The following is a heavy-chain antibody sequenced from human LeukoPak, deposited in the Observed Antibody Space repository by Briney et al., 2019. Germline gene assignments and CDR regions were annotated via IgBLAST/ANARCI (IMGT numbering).Heavy chain of an antibody. CDR1: GFTFSSYA. V-gene: IGHV3-30*04. Sequence: GGSLRLSCAASGFTFSSYAMHWVRQAPGKGLEWVAVISYDGSNKYYADPVKGRFTISRDNSKNTLYLQMNSLRAEDTAVYYCARDTSYYYDSSGYILWGQGTMVTVSS. J-gene: IGHJ3*01. CDR2: ISYDGSNK. D-gene: IGHD3-22*01. CDR3: ARDTSYYYDSSGYIL.